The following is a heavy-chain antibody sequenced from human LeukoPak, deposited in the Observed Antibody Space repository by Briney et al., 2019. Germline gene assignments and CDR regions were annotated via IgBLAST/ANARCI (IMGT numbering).Heavy chain of an antibody. CDR1: GGSFSGYY. V-gene: IGHV4-59*01. Sequence: PSETLSLTCAVYGGSFSGYYWSWIRQPPGKGLEWIGYIYYSGSTNYNPSLKSRVTISVDTSKNQFSLKLSSVTAADTAVYYCASAYYDSSGYYYSWDYWGQGTLVTVSS. D-gene: IGHD3-22*01. CDR3: ASAYYDSSGYYYSWDY. CDR2: IYYSGST. J-gene: IGHJ4*02.